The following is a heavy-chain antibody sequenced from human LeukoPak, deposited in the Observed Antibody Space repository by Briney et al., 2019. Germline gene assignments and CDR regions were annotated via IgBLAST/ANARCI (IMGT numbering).Heavy chain of an antibody. Sequence: GGSLRLSCAASGFTFDDYTMHWVRQAPGKGLEWVSLISWDGGSTYYADSVKGRFTISRDNAKNSLYLQMNSLRAEDTAVYYCAPTASGWYGGENWFDPWGQGTLVTVSS. J-gene: IGHJ5*02. V-gene: IGHV3-43*01. CDR3: APTASGWYGGENWFDP. D-gene: IGHD6-19*01. CDR2: ISWDGGST. CDR1: GFTFDDYT.